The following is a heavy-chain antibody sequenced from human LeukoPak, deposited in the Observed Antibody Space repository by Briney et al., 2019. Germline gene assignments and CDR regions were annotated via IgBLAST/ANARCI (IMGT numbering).Heavy chain of an antibody. V-gene: IGHV3-7*03. CDR1: GFTFSSYW. CDR2: INHNGNVN. J-gene: IGHJ6*02. Sequence: GGSLRLSCAASGFTFSSYWMNWARQAPGKGLEWVASINHNGNVNYYVDSVKGRFTISRDNAKNSLYLQMSNLRAEDTAVYYCARQEYGMDVWGQGTTVTVSS. CDR3: ARQEYGMDV.